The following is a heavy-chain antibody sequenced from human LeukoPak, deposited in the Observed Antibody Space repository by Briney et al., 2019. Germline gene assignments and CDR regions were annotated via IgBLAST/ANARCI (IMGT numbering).Heavy chain of an antibody. CDR1: GNSISDYY. V-gene: IGHV4-59*08. CDR2: IHYSGST. Sequence: SETLSLTCTVSGNSISDYYWSWFRQPPGKGPEWIAYIHYSGSTNYNPSLKSRVTISLDASKNQFSLRLSSVTAADTAVYFCARQYYDILTGYPYYFDYWGQGTLVTVSS. J-gene: IGHJ4*02. D-gene: IGHD3-9*01. CDR3: ARQYYDILTGYPYYFDY.